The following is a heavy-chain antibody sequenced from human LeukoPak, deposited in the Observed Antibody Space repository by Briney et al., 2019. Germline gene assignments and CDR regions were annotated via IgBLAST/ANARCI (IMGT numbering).Heavy chain of an antibody. V-gene: IGHV3-7*01. CDR2: IKQDGSEK. CDR3: ARSTYYYDSSGYYQGDY. Sequence: TGGSLRLSCAASGFTFSSYWMSWVRQAPGKGLEWVANIKQDGSEKYYVDSVKGRFTISRDNAKNSLYLQMNSLRAEDTAVYYCARSTYYYDSSGYYQGDYWGQGTLVTVSS. CDR1: GFTFSSYW. J-gene: IGHJ4*02. D-gene: IGHD3-22*01.